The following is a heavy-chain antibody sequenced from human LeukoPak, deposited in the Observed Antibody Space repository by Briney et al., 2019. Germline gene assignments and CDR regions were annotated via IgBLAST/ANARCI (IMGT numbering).Heavy chain of an antibody. V-gene: IGHV4-4*07. D-gene: IGHD5-12*01. CDR1: GGSISPYY. J-gene: IGHJ4*02. CDR3: ARVQRGYDSFDY. CDR2: ISTSGSS. Sequence: PSETLSLTCTVSGGSISPYYWSFIRQPAGKGLEWIGRISTSGSSKYNPSLESRVTMSVDTSKNQFSLKLSSVTAADTAVYYCARVQRGYDSFDYWGQGTLVTVSS.